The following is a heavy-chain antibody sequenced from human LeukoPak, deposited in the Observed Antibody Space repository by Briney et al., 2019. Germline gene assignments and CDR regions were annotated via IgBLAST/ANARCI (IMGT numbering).Heavy chain of an antibody. J-gene: IGHJ4*02. D-gene: IGHD3-10*01. CDR1: GFTFSSYS. Sequence: SGGSLRLFCAASGFTFSSYSMNWVRQAPGKGLEWVSSISSSSSYIYYADSVKGRFTISRDNAKNSLYLQMNSLRAEDTALYYCARGGGLTYYYGSGSYYMGLDYWGQGTLVTVSS. V-gene: IGHV3-21*04. CDR3: ARGGGLTYYYGSGSYYMGLDY. CDR2: ISSSSSYI.